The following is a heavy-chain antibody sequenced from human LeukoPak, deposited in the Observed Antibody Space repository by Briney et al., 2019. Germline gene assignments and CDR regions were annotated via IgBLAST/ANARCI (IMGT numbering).Heavy chain of an antibody. CDR3: ARDQDSSGWEEFFDY. CDR2: ISYDGSNK. V-gene: IGHV3-30-3*01. J-gene: IGHJ4*02. CDR1: GFTFSSYA. Sequence: GGSLRLSCAASGFTFSSYAMHWVRQAPGKGLEWVAVISYDGSNKYYADSVKGRFTISRDNSKNTLYLQMNSLRAEDTAVYYCARDQDSSGWEEFFDYWGQGTLVTVSS. D-gene: IGHD6-19*01.